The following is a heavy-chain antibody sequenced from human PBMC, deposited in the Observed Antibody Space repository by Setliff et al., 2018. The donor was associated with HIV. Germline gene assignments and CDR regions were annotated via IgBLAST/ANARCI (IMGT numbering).Heavy chain of an antibody. D-gene: IGHD3-10*01. Sequence: GGSLRLSCAASGFTFSNAWMSWVRQAPGKGLEWVGRIRSKTDGGTTDYAAPVKGRFSISRDDSKNTLDLQMNSLKIEDTAVYYCAADLAEYGSGEFDNWGQGTLVTASS. CDR2: IRSKTDGGTT. V-gene: IGHV3-15*01. CDR3: AADLAEYGSGEFDN. J-gene: IGHJ4*02. CDR1: GFTFSNAW.